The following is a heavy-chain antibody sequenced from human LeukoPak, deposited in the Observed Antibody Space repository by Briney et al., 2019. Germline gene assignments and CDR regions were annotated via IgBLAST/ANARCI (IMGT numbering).Heavy chain of an antibody. Sequence: KSSETLSLTCTVSGDSINTSNYFWGWIRQSTGKGLEWISNIYYIGTSYYHPSLKSRVTISIDTSKNLFSLNLRSVTAADTAFYYCARHRSGSYIRYFDFWGEGALVTVSS. CDR2: IYYIGTS. CDR3: ARHRSGSYIRYFDF. D-gene: IGHD1-26*01. CDR1: GDSINTSNYF. V-gene: IGHV4-39*01. J-gene: IGHJ4*02.